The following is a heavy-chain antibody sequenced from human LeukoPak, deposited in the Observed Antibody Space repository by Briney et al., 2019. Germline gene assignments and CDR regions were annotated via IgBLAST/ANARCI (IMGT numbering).Heavy chain of an antibody. CDR2: IYHSRST. D-gene: IGHD3-22*01. CDR1: GYSSSNGYY. Sequence: SETPSVTCTGSGYSSSNGYYWRRVRQPPVKGLGWIDSIYHSRSTYYKPSLKIRMTISVYTSKNHFSLKLSSVTAEETGVYYCERRKGLVYYYDSRTADSRWAFDIWGQGTMVTVSS. CDR3: ERRKGLVYYYDSRTADSRWAFDI. J-gene: IGHJ3*02. V-gene: IGHV4-38-2*02.